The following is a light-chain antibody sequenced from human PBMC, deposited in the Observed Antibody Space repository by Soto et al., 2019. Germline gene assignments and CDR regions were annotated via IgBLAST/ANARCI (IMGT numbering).Light chain of an antibody. CDR3: SSFSSDSTPLV. Sequence: QSALTQPASVSGSPGQSITISCTGTSRDVGAYDYVSWYLQYPDKAPQLLIYYVDHRPSGVSNRFSGSKSGNTASLTISGLQAEDEADYYCSSFSSDSTPLVFGGGTKLTVL. CDR1: SRDVGAYDY. CDR2: YVD. V-gene: IGLV2-14*03. J-gene: IGLJ2*01.